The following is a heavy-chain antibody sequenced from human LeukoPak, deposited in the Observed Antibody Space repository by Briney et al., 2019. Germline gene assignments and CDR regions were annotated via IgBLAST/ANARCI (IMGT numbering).Heavy chain of an antibody. J-gene: IGHJ4*02. V-gene: IGHV3-33*08. CDR1: GFTFSSYA. D-gene: IGHD3-22*01. CDR3: ARAYYYDSSGYYDY. CDR2: IWYDGSNK. Sequence: PGGSLRLSCAASGFTFSSYAMHWVRQAPGKGLEWVAVIWYDGSNKYYADSVKGRFTISRDNSKNTLYLQMNSLRAEDTAVYYCARAYYYDSSGYYDYWGQGTLVTASS.